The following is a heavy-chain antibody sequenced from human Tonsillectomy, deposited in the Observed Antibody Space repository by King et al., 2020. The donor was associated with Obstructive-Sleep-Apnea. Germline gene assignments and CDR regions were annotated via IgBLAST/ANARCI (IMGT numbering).Heavy chain of an antibody. J-gene: IGHJ4*02. CDR3: ACGAYCGGDCYSPWDY. V-gene: IGHV1-69*04. CDR2: IIPILGIT. Sequence: QLVQSGAEVKKPGSSVKVSCKASGGTFSSYAITWVRQAPGHGLEWMGGIIPILGITNYAQNFQGRVTIIADKSTSTAYMELSSLRSEDTAVYYCACGAYCGGDCYSPWDYWGQGTLVTVPS. CDR1: GGTFSSYA. D-gene: IGHD2-21*02.